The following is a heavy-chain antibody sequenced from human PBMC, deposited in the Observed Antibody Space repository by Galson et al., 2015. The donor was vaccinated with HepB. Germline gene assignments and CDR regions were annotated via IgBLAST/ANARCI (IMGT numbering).Heavy chain of an antibody. V-gene: IGHV3-33*01. CDR2: IWYDGSNK. CDR3: ARAPAPPYYDSSGYYYGAYYYYYYGMDV. J-gene: IGHJ6*02. Sequence: SLRLSCAASGFTFSSYGMHWVRQAPGKGLEWVAVIWYDGSNKYYADSVKGRLTISRDNSKNTLYLQMNSLRAEDTAVYYCARAPAPPYYDSSGYYYGAYYYYYYGMDVWGQGTTVTVSS. D-gene: IGHD3-22*01. CDR1: GFTFSSYG.